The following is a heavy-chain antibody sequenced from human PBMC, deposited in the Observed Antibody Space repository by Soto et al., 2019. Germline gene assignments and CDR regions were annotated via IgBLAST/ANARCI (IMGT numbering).Heavy chain of an antibody. V-gene: IGHV3-23*01. D-gene: IGHD6-25*01. CDR3: AKGRRTGYYYYYYGMDV. CDR2: ISGSGGST. Sequence: EVQLLESGGGLVQSGGSLRLSCAASGFTFSSYAMSWVRQAPGKGLEWVSAISGSGGSTYYADSVKGRFTISRDNSKNTLYLQMNSLRAEDTAVYYCAKGRRTGYYYYYYGMDVWGQGTTVTVSS. CDR1: GFTFSSYA. J-gene: IGHJ6*02.